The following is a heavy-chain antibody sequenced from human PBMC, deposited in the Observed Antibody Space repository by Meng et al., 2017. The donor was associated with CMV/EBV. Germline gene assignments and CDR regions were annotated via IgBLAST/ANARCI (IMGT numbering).Heavy chain of an antibody. CDR3: VSSVNYDFWSGNAFDI. CDR2: IYYSGST. J-gene: IGHJ3*02. V-gene: IGHV4-61*01. D-gene: IGHD3-3*01. CDR1: GGSVSSGSYY. Sequence: SETLSLTCTVSGGSVSSGSYYWSWIRQPPGKGLEWIGYIYYSGSTNYNPSLKSRVTISVDTSKNQFSLKLSSVTAADTAVYYCVSSVNYDFWSGNAFDIWGQGTMVTVSS.